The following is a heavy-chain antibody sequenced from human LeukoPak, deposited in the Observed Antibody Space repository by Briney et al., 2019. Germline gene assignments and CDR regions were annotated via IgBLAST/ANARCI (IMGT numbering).Heavy chain of an antibody. CDR1: GFTVSSSY. Sequence: GGSLRLSCAASGFTVSSSYMTWVRQAPGKGPQWVSAISASSGSTYYADSVKGRFTISRDNSKNTLYLQVNNLSVEDTAVYYCAKLGTSHMVDDYYDYWGQGTLVTVSS. D-gene: IGHD2-21*01. CDR2: ISASSGST. J-gene: IGHJ4*02. CDR3: AKLGTSHMVDDYYDY. V-gene: IGHV3-23*01.